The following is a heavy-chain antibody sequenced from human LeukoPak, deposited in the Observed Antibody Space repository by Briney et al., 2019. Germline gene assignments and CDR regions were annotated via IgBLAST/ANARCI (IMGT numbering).Heavy chain of an antibody. CDR2: IGTAGDT. V-gene: IGHV3-13*01. CDR3: ARSLSYGSGRLYDY. CDR1: GFTFSSYD. J-gene: IGHJ4*02. Sequence: PGGSLRLSCAASGFTFSSYDMHWVRQATGKGLEWVSAIGTAGDTYYPGSVKGRFTISRENAKNSLYLQMNSLRAGDTAVYYCARSLSYGSGRLYDYWGQGTLVTVSS. D-gene: IGHD3-10*01.